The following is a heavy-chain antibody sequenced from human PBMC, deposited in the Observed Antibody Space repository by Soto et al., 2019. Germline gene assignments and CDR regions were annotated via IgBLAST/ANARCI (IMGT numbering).Heavy chain of an antibody. Sequence: QPGGSLRLSCAASGFTFSSYVMHWVRQSPGKGLEWVAVISYDGSNKYYADSVKGRFTISRDNSKNTLYLQMNSLRAEDTAVYYCAKDRPPMVLGYYFDYWGQGTLVTVSS. V-gene: IGHV3-30*18. CDR3: AKDRPPMVLGYYFDY. D-gene: IGHD3-10*01. J-gene: IGHJ4*02. CDR1: GFTFSSYV. CDR2: ISYDGSNK.